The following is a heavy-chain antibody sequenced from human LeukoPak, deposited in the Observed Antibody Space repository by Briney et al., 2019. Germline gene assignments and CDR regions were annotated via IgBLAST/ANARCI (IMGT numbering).Heavy chain of an antibody. J-gene: IGHJ4*02. CDR3: TREGTASTGIGPYDF. CDR2: ISGHNGNT. V-gene: IGHV1-18*01. CDR1: GYNFTTFG. D-gene: IGHD6-13*01. Sequence: GASVKVSCKASGYNFTTFGISWVRQAPGQGLEWLGWISGHNGNTKYIQNVQGRITMTTDTSASTAYMELRCLTSDDTAVYYCTREGTASTGIGPYDFWGQGTLVTVSS.